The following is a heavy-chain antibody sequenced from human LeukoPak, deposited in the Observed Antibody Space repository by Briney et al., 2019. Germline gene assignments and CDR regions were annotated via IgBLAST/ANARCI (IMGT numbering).Heavy chain of an antibody. CDR3: AKGMPIAAAGTYDY. J-gene: IGHJ4*02. D-gene: IGHD6-13*01. V-gene: IGHV3-23*01. Sequence: GGSLRLSCAASGFTFSNYAMSWVRQAPGKGLEWVSTISGSGGSTYYADSVKGRFTISRDNSKNTLYLQMNSLRAEDTAVYYCAKGMPIAAAGTYDYWGQGTLVTVSS. CDR1: GFTFSNYA. CDR2: ISGSGGST.